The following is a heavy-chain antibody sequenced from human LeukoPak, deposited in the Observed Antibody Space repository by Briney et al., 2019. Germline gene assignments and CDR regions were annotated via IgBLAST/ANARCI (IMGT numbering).Heavy chain of an antibody. J-gene: IGHJ4*02. D-gene: IGHD3-10*01. CDR2: INHSGST. CDR3: ARGRRGSGPCFDY. CDR1: GGSFSGYY. V-gene: IGHV4-34*01. Sequence: SETLSLTCAVYGGSFSGYYWSWIRQPPGKGLEWIGEINHSGSTNYNPSLKSRVTISVDTSKNQFSLKLSSVTAADTAVYYCARGRRGSGPCFDYWGQGTLVTVYS.